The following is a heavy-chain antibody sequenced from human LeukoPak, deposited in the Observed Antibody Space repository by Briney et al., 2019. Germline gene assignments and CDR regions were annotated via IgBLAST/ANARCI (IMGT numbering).Heavy chain of an antibody. CDR3: ASGGIYYGAAFDF. V-gene: IGHV3-69-1*01. CDR2: ISSSSTI. J-gene: IGHJ4*02. Sequence: GGSLRLSCAASGFTFSGYNINWVRQAPGKGLEWVSYISSSSTIYYADSVKGRFTISRDNVKNSLYLQMNSLRAEDTALYYCASGGIYYGAAFDFWGQGSLVTVSA. CDR1: GFTFSGYN. D-gene: IGHD1-26*01.